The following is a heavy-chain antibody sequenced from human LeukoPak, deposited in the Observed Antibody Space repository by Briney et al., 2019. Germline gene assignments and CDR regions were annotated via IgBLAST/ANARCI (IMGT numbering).Heavy chain of an antibody. CDR3: AKDRVVRGVMGAFDI. D-gene: IGHD3-10*01. CDR2: ISGSGGSSGSGGST. Sequence: GGSLRLSCAASGFTFSSYAMSWVRRAPGKGLEWGSVISGSGGSSGSGGSTYYVDSVKGRFTISRDNSMNTVYLQMNSLTAVDTAEYYCAKDRVVRGVMGAFDIWGQGTMVTVSS. CDR1: GFTFSSYA. J-gene: IGHJ3*02. V-gene: IGHV3-23*01.